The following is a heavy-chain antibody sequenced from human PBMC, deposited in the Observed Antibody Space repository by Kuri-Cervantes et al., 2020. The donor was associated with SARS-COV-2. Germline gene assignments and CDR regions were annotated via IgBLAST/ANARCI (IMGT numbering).Heavy chain of an antibody. J-gene: IGHJ4*02. CDR3: AKGARGSLDYFDY. CDR2: ISNDGNK. CDR1: GFTFGSYA. Sequence: GGSLRLSCAASGFTFGSYAMHWVRQAPGKGLEWVAVISNDGNKYYADSVKGRFTISRDNSENTIHLQMSSLRAEDTAVYYCAKGARGSLDYFDYWGQGTLVTVSS. V-gene: IGHV3-30*04. D-gene: IGHD3-10*01.